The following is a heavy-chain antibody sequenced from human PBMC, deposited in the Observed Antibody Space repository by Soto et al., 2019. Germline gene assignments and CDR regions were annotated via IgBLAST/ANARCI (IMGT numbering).Heavy chain of an antibody. CDR1: GLIFSTYS. J-gene: IGHJ4*02. Sequence: PGVSLRLSCAASGLIFSTYSMNWVRQAPGKGLEWVSYISSSSTTIYYADSVKGRFTISRDNAKNSLYLQMNSLRAEDTAMYYYAREAHYYDSIPPYGGQGTLVPVSS. CDR2: ISSSSTTI. CDR3: AREAHYYDSIPPY. V-gene: IGHV3-48*01. D-gene: IGHD3-22*01.